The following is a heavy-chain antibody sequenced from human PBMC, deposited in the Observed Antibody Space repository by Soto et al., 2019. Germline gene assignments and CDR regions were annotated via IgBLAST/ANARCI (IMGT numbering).Heavy chain of an antibody. CDR3: ARASFGELLYYYYYGMDV. Sequence: QVQLVESGGGVVQPGRSLRLSCAASGFTFSSYAMHWVRQAPGKGLEWVAVISYDGSNKYYADSVKGRFTISRDNSKNPLYLQMNSLRAEDTAVYYCARASFGELLYYYYYGMDVWGQGTTVTVSS. CDR2: ISYDGSNK. D-gene: IGHD3-10*01. CDR1: GFTFSSYA. J-gene: IGHJ6*02. V-gene: IGHV3-30-3*01.